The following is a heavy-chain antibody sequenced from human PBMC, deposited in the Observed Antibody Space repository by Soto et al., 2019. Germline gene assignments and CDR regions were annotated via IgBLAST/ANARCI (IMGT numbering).Heavy chain of an antibody. D-gene: IGHD2-15*01. J-gene: IGHJ5*02. CDR2: IIPIFGTA. CDR1: GGTFSSYA. Sequence: ASVKVSCKASGGTFSSYAISWVRQAPGQGLEWTGGIIPIFGTANYAQKFQGRVTITADESTSTAYMELSSLRSEDTAVYYCARGYGIEDAWFDPWGQGTLVTVSS. V-gene: IGHV1-69*13. CDR3: ARGYGIEDAWFDP.